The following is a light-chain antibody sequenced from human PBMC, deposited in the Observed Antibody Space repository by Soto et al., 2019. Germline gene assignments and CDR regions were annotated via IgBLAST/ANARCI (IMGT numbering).Light chain of an antibody. CDR2: EVT. J-gene: IGLJ3*02. CDR3: CSYAGSSTYVL. Sequence: QSALTQPASVSGSPGQSITISCTGTSSDVGSYNLVSWYQQHPGKAPKLMISEVTKRPSGVSDRFSGSKSGSTASLTISGLQAEDEADYYCCSYAGSSTYVLFGGGTKLTVL. CDR1: SSDVGSYNL. V-gene: IGLV2-23*02.